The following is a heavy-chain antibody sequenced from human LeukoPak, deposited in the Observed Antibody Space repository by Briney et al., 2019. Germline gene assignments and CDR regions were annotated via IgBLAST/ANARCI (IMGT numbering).Heavy chain of an antibody. Sequence: GGSLRLSCAASGFTFSPYSMNWVRQAPGKRPEWVSSISSSSSYIYYTDSVKGRFTISRDSAKRSLYLQMNSLRAEDTAVYYCGRGSSQGQFDFWNGFYNFDIWGQGTLVTVSS. CDR3: GRGSSQGQFDFWNGFYNFDI. J-gene: IGHJ4*02. D-gene: IGHD3-3*01. CDR1: GFTFSPYS. V-gene: IGHV3-21*01. CDR2: ISSSSSYI.